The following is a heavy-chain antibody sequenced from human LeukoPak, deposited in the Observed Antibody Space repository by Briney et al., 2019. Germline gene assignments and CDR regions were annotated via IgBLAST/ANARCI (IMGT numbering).Heavy chain of an antibody. CDR1: GYSISSGYY. D-gene: IGHD3-3*01. Sequence: SETLSLTCAVSGYSISSGYYWGWIRQPPGKGLEWIGSIYHSGSTYYNPSLKSRVTIPVDTSKNQFSLKLSSVTAADTAVYYCARQQRDFWSGYHPHAFDIWGQGTMVTVSS. V-gene: IGHV4-38-2*01. CDR3: ARQQRDFWSGYHPHAFDI. J-gene: IGHJ3*02. CDR2: IYHSGST.